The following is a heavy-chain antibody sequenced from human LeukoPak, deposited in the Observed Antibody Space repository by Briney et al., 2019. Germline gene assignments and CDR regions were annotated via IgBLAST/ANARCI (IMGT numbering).Heavy chain of an antibody. CDR2: INHSGSN. Sequence: SETLSLTCAVYGESFSGYYWSWIRQPPGKGLEWIGEINHSGSNNYNPSLKSRVTISIDTSKNQFSLKLSSVTAADTAVYYCARGKSGFSAMALDYWGQGTLVTVSS. D-gene: IGHD5-18*01. V-gene: IGHV4-34*01. CDR3: ARGKSGFSAMALDY. CDR1: GESFSGYY. J-gene: IGHJ4*02.